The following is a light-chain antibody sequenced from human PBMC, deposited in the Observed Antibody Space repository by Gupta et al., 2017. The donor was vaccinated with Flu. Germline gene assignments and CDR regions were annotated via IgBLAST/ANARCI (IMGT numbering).Light chain of an antibody. V-gene: IGKV3-20*01. CDR2: DDD. J-gene: IGKJ3*01. Sequence: ARCHQKTGQAARLLIFDDDHRAAGVPDRCSGSGSGTDFILTISRLEPDDFAVYYCQQYVTSPPGVTFGPGTKVDVK. CDR3: QQYVTSPPGVT.